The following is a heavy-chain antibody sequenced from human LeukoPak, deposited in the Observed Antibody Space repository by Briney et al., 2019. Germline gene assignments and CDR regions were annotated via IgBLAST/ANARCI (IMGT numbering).Heavy chain of an antibody. CDR1: GFTFSSYA. CDR3: AKSLVSYYYYYMDV. CDR2: ISGSGGST. Sequence: GGSLTLSCAASGFTFSSYAMSWVRQAPGKGLEWVSAISGSGGSTYYADSVKGRFTISRDKSKNTLYLQMNSLSEDTAVYYCAKSLVSYYYYYMDVRGKGTTVTVSS. V-gene: IGHV3-23*01. J-gene: IGHJ6*03. D-gene: IGHD5/OR15-5a*01.